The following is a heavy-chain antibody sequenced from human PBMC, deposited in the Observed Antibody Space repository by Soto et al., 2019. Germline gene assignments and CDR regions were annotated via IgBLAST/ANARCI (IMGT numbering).Heavy chain of an antibody. Sequence: EVQLLESGGGLVQPGGSLRLSCAASGFTFSTYAMSWVRQAPGKGLEWVSSISGSGGNTYYTDSVRGRFTISRDNSTNTLYLQMNSLRAAATAVYYCAKDGVTLGEIDYSDYWGQGTLVTVSS. CDR1: GFTFSTYA. CDR3: AKDGVTLGEIDYSDY. CDR2: ISGSGGNT. V-gene: IGHV3-23*01. D-gene: IGHD3-16*01. J-gene: IGHJ4*02.